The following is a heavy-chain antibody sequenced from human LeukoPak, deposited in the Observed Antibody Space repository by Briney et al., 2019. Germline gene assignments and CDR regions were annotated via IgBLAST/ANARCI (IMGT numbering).Heavy chain of an antibody. V-gene: IGHV4-39*02. J-gene: IGHJ6*03. CDR2: MHYTGST. Sequence: SETLSLTCTVSGGSIISGSYYWGWIRQSPGKGLEWIGSMHYTGSTYYNPSLKSRVTISVDTSKNYFSLKVTSVTAADTAVYYCARRAKGYYYMDVWGKGTTVTVSS. CDR1: GGSIISGSYY. CDR3: ARRAKGYYYMDV.